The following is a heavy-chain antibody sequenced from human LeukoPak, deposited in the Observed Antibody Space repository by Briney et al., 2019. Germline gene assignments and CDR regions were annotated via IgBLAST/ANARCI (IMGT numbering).Heavy chain of an antibody. CDR2: IYYSGST. CDR1: GFTFSNHW. CDR3: ARQGGSRSPLLI. V-gene: IGHV4-59*08. Sequence: GSLRLSCAASGFTFSNHWLTWVRQAPGKGLEWIGHIYYSGSTNYSPSLKSRVTISVDTSKNQFSLKLSSVTAADTAVYYCARQGGSRSPLLIWGQGILVTVSS. J-gene: IGHJ4*02. D-gene: IGHD3-10*01.